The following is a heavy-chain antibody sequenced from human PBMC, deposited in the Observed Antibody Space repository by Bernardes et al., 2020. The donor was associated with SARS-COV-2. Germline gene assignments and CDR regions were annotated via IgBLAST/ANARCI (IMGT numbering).Heavy chain of an antibody. V-gene: IGHV4-31*03. CDR3: ARGASGWYDGIVHYYYYGMDV. J-gene: IGHJ6*02. CDR2: IYYSGST. CDR1: GGSISSGGYY. Sequence: SETLSLTCTVSGGSISSGGYYWSWIRQHPGKGLEWIGYIYYSGSTYYNPSLKSRVTISVDTSKNQFSLKLSSVTAADTAVYYCARGASGWYDGIVHYYYYGMDVWGQGTTVTVSS. D-gene: IGHD6-19*01.